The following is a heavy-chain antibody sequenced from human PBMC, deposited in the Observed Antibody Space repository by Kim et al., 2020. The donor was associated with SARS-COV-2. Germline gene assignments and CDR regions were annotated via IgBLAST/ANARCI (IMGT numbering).Heavy chain of an antibody. CDR2: INTNTGNP. CDR3: ARGYYYGSGSYYEGGYFDL. J-gene: IGHJ2*01. V-gene: IGHV7-4-1*02. CDR1: GYTFTSYA. D-gene: IGHD3-10*01. Sequence: ASVKVSCKASGYTFTSYAMNWVRQAPGQGLEWMGWINTNTGNPTYAQGFTGRFVFSLDTSVSTAYLQISSLKAEDTAVYYCARGYYYGSGSYYEGGYFDLWGRGTLVTVSS.